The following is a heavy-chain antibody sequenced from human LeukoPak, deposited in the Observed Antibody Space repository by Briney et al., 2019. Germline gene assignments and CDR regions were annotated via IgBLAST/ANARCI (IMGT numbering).Heavy chain of an antibody. CDR3: AWSWSGFGELLSYFDY. CDR1: GFTFSSYG. CDR2: IWYDGSNK. D-gene: IGHD3-10*01. J-gene: IGHJ4*02. Sequence: GGSLRLSCAASGFTFSSYGMHWVRQAPGKGLEWVAVIWYDGSNKYYADSVKGRFTISRDNSKNTLYLQMNSLRAEDTAVYYCAWSWSGFGELLSYFDYWGQGTLVTVSS. V-gene: IGHV3-33*01.